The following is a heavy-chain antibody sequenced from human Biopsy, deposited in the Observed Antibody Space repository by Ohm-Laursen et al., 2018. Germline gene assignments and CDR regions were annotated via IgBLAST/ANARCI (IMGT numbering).Heavy chain of an antibody. J-gene: IGHJ4*02. CDR1: SYTFTDYN. Sequence: ASVKVSCKASSYTFTDYNIHWMRQAPGQGLEWLGYINCKTGTTNYAQKFQGTATMTRDTSISTAYLALGSLRSADTAIYYCARDPLNGHKHFDYWGQGSLVTVSS. CDR2: INCKTGTT. CDR3: ARDPLNGHKHFDY. V-gene: IGHV1-2*02. D-gene: IGHD2-8*01.